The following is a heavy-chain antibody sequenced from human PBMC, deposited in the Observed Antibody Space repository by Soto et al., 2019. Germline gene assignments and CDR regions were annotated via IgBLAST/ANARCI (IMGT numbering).Heavy chain of an antibody. CDR3: ARHGLIRLVHLQTQWLVAHYYYYCMDA. CDR2: IYPGDSDT. D-gene: IGHD6-19*01. Sequence: GESLKISCKGSGYSFTSYWIGWVRQMPGKGLEWMGIIYPGDSDTRYSPSFQGQVTISADKSTSTAYLQWSSLKASDTAMYYCARHGLIRLVHLQTQWLVAHYYYYCMDAWGQGTTVTVSS. J-gene: IGHJ6*02. CDR1: GYSFTSYW. V-gene: IGHV5-51*01.